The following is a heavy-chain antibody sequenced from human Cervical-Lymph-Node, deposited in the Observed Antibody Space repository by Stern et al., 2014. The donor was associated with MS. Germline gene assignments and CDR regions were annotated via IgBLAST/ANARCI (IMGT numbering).Heavy chain of an antibody. CDR1: GFTFGDYA. CDR2: IRSKAYGGTT. V-gene: IGHV3-49*05. Sequence: EVQLVESGGGLVKPGRSLRLSCSASGFTFGDYAMSWFRQAPGKGLEWVGFIRSKAYGGTTEYAASVKGRFTISRDDSKSIAYLQMNSLKTEGTAVYYCTRGVTIFGVVGGAFDPWGQGTLVTVSS. CDR3: TRGVTIFGVVGGAFDP. J-gene: IGHJ5*02. D-gene: IGHD3-3*01.